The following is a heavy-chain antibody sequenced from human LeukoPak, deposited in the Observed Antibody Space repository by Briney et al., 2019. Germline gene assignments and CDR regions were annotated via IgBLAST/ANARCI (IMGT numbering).Heavy chain of an antibody. Sequence: GGSQRLSCAASGFTFSDYEMNWVRQAPGKGLEWVSYISSSGSTIYYADSVKGRFTISRDNAKNSLYLQMNSLRAEDTAVYYCARDLSGVTGYTYGRGIDYWGQGTLVTVSS. CDR1: GFTFSDYE. J-gene: IGHJ4*02. CDR3: ARDLSGVTGYTYGRGIDY. V-gene: IGHV3-48*03. D-gene: IGHD5-18*01. CDR2: ISSSGSTI.